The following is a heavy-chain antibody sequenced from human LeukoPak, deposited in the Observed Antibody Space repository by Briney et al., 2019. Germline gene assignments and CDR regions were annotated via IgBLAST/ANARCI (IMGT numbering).Heavy chain of an antibody. Sequence: PSETMSLTCSVSGASITSYYWSWIRQPPGKGLEWIGFFSYSGSANYNPSLKSRVTISVDTSKNQFSLKLSSVTAADTAVYYCARVSLWSYGSYYFDYWGQGTLVTVSS. D-gene: IGHD5-18*01. CDR3: ARVSLWSYGSYYFDY. CDR2: FSYSGSA. V-gene: IGHV4-59*01. CDR1: GASITSYY. J-gene: IGHJ4*02.